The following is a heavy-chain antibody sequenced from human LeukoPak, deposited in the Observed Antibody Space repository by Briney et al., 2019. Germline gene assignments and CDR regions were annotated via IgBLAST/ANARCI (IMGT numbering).Heavy chain of an antibody. V-gene: IGHV1-2*02. J-gene: IGHJ4*02. CDR2: INPNSGGT. D-gene: IGHD6-13*01. CDR1: GYTFTGYY. CDR3: ARSSSSWYESFDY. Sequence: ASVKISCKASGYTFTGYYMHWVRQAPGQGLEWMGWINPNSGGTNYAQKFQGRVTITRNTSISTAYMELSSLRSEDTAVYYCARSSSSWYESFDYWGQGTLVTVSS.